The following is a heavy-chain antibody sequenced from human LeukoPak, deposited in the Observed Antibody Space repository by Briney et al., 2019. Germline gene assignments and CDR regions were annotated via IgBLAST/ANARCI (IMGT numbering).Heavy chain of an antibody. CDR2: IYYSGSA. CDR1: GNSFGDYY. Sequence: SETLSLTCTVSGNSFGDYYWSWIRQPAGKGLEWIGYIYYSGSANYNPSLKSRVTISVGTSKNQFSLKLSSVTAADTAVYYCARDGDGGTFRGAFDIWGQGTMVTVSS. J-gene: IGHJ3*02. CDR3: ARDGDGGTFRGAFDI. V-gene: IGHV4-59*01. D-gene: IGHD3-10*01.